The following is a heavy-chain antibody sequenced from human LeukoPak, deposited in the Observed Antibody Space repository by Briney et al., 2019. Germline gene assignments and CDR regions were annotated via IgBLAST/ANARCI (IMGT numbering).Heavy chain of an antibody. V-gene: IGHV4-39*01. Sequence: KASETLSLTCTVSGGSISSSNYYWGWIRQPPGKGLEWIGSIYYSGSIYYNPSLKSRVTISVDTSKNQFSLKVRSVTAADTAVYYCARLAARLSWFDPWGQGTLVTVSS. J-gene: IGHJ5*02. CDR3: ARLAARLSWFDP. CDR1: GGSISSSNYY. D-gene: IGHD5-12*01. CDR2: IYYSGSI.